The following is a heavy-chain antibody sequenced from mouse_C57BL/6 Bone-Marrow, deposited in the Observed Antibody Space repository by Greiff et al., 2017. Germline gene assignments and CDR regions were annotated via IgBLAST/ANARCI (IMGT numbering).Heavy chain of an antibody. J-gene: IGHJ3*01. D-gene: IGHD2-1*01. CDR1: GFTFSSYA. CDR3: ARDNGTPFAY. V-gene: IGHV5-4*01. Sequence: EVQLVESGGGLVKPGGSLKLSCAASGFTFSSYAMSWVRQTPEKRLELVATISDGGSYTYYPDNVKGRFTISRDNAKNNLYLQMSHLKSEDTAMYYCARDNGTPFAYWGQGTLVTVSA. CDR2: ISDGGSYT.